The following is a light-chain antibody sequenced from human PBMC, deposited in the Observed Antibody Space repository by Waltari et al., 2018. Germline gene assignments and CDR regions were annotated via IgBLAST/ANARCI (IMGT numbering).Light chain of an antibody. Sequence: DIVMTQSPDSLAVSLGARATINCKSSQSLLYSSNNKNSLAWYQQKPGQLPKLLIYWASSRESGVPDRFSASGSGTDFTLTISSLQAEDVAVYYCQQYYSTPLTFGGGTKVEIK. CDR1: QSLLYSSNNKNS. CDR3: QQYYSTPLT. V-gene: IGKV4-1*01. J-gene: IGKJ4*01. CDR2: WAS.